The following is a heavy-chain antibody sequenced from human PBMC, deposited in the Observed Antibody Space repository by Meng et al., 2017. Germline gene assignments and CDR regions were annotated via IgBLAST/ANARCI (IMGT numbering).Heavy chain of an antibody. CDR2: IFPDDSDT. CDR3: ARKGKNTYDMNYFDY. V-gene: IGHV5-51*01. Sequence: GESLKTSCKGSGYSFTSYWIGWVRQMPGKGPEWMGIIFPDDSDTRYSPSFQGQVTISADKSTNTAYLQWSSLKASDTAVYYCARKGKNTYDMNYFDYWGQGALVTVSS. J-gene: IGHJ4*02. D-gene: IGHD3-3*01. CDR1: GYSFTSYW.